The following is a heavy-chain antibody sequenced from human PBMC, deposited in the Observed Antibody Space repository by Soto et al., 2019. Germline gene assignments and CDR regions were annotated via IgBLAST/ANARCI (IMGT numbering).Heavy chain of an antibody. V-gene: IGHV4-31*03. J-gene: IGHJ4*02. CDR2: IYYSGST. D-gene: IGHD3-22*01. CDR1: GGSISSGGYY. CDR3: ARVNYYDSSGYYYTYHFDY. Sequence: QVQLQESGPGLVKPSQTLSLTCTVSGGSISSGGYYWSWIRQHPGKGLEWIGYIYYSGSTYYNPSLKSRVTISVDTSKNQCSLKLSSVTAADTAVYYCARVNYYDSSGYYYTYHFDYWGQGTLVTVSS.